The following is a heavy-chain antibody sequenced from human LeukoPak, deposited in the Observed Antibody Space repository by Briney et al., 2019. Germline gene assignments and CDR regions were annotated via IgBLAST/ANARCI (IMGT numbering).Heavy chain of an antibody. D-gene: IGHD4-11*01. V-gene: IGHV1-2*02. CDR2: INHNSGGT. J-gene: IGHJ4*02. Sequence: ASVKVSCKASGYTFTGYYMHLVRQAPGQGLEWMGWINHNSGGTNYAQKFHGRVTVTRDTSINTAYMELSRLRFDDTAVYYCARWYDYSSYFDYWGQGTLVIVSS. CDR3: ARWYDYSSYFDY. CDR1: GYTFTGYY.